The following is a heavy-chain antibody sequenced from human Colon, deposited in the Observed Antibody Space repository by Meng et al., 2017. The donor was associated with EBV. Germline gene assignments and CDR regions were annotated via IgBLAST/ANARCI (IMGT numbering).Heavy chain of an antibody. CDR3: ARRGPSGNFSP. Sequence: QQGVAGLLKPSETLSRSCAVYGGSFRDYYWTWIRHPPGKGLEWIGEIDHRGNTKYNPSLKSRVTISLDTSKKQFSLKVSSVTAADSAVYYCARRGPSGNFSPWSQGALVTVSS. V-gene: IGHV4-34*01. CDR2: IDHRGNT. J-gene: IGHJ5*02. D-gene: IGHD3-10*01. CDR1: GGSFRDYY.